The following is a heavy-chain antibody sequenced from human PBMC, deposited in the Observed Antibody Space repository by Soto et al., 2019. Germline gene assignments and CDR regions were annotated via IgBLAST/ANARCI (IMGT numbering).Heavy chain of an antibody. D-gene: IGHD6-13*01. CDR1: GGSVSSGSYY. CDR2: IYYSGST. Sequence: QVQLQESGPGLVKPSETLSLTCTVSGGSVSSGSYYWSWIRQPPGKGLEWIGYIYYSGSTNYNPSLKSRVTISVDTSNNQFSLKLSSVTAADTAVYYCARAIAAAGVWFDPWGQGTLVTVSS. V-gene: IGHV4-61*01. J-gene: IGHJ5*02. CDR3: ARAIAAAGVWFDP.